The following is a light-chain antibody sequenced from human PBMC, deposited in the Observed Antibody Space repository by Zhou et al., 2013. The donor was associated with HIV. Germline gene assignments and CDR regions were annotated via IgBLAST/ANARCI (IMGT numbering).Light chain of an antibody. J-gene: IGKJ3*01. CDR2: DSS. Sequence: DIQMTQSPSSLSASVGDRVTITCRASQTIINYLNWYQKKPGKAPKLLIYDSSNLETGVPSRFSGTGSGSDFTFTISSLQPEDIATYYCQQYDHLPVTFGPGTKVNVK. CDR1: QTIINY. CDR3: QQYDHLPVT. V-gene: IGKV1-33*01.